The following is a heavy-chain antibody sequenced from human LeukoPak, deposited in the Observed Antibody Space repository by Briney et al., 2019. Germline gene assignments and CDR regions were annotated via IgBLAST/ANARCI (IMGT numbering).Heavy chain of an antibody. J-gene: IGHJ3*02. CDR3: ARIQYSGTTLDAFDI. D-gene: IGHD1-26*01. CDR1: GGSISSSSYY. Sequence: SETLSLTCTVSGGSISSSSYYWGWIRQPPGKGLEWIGRIYTSGSTDYNPSLKSRVTISVDTSKNQFSLKLSSVTAADTAVYYCARIQYSGTTLDAFDIWGQGTMVTVSS. CDR2: IYTSGST. V-gene: IGHV4-39*07.